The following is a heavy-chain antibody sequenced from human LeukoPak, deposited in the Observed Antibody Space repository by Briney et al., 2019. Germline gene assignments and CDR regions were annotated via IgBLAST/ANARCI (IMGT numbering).Heavy chain of an antibody. CDR1: GFSVSNNY. V-gene: IGHV3-53*04. J-gene: IGHJ4*02. CDR2: IYSDGTT. CDR3: ARGGGGYNPHDY. Sequence: PGGSLRLSCAVSGFSVSNNYMSWVRQAPGKGLEWVSVIYSDGTTYYADSVKGRFTISRHNSKNTLYLQMNSLRAEDTAVYYCARGGGGYNPHDYWGQGTLATASS. D-gene: IGHD5-12*01.